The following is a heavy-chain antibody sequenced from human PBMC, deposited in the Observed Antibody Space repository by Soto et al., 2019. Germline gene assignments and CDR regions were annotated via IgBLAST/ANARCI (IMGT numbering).Heavy chain of an antibody. CDR1: GFTFSSYA. J-gene: IGHJ4*02. V-gene: IGHV3-23*01. Sequence: VQLLESGGGLVQPGGSLRVSCAASGFTFSSYAMSWVRQAPGKGLEWVSAISGSGGSTYYADSVKGRFTISRDNSKNTLYLQMNSLRAEDTAVYYCAKVYPDYYDSSGPFDYWGQGTLVTVSS. D-gene: IGHD3-22*01. CDR2: ISGSGGST. CDR3: AKVYPDYYDSSGPFDY.